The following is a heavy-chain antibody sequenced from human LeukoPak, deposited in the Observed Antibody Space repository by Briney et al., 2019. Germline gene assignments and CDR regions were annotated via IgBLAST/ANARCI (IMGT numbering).Heavy chain of an antibody. V-gene: IGHV4-38-2*02. D-gene: IGHD2-21*02. CDR1: GYSISSGYY. CDR2: IYHSGST. J-gene: IGHJ4*02. Sequence: SETLSLTCTVSGYSISSGYYWGWIRQPPGKGLEWIGSIYHSGSTYYNPSLKSRVTISVDTSKNQFSLKLSSVTAADTAVYYCAREEGGDQLDYWGQGTLVTVSS. CDR3: AREEGGDQLDY.